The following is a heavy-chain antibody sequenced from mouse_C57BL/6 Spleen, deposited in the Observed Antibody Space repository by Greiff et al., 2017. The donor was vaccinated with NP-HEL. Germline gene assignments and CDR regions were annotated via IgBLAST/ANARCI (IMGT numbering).Heavy chain of an antibody. D-gene: IGHD2-12*01. CDR2: IHPNSGST. V-gene: IGHV1-64*01. J-gene: IGHJ2*01. CDR1: GYTFTSYW. Sequence: VKLQQPGAELVKPGASVKLSCKASGYTFTSYWMHWVKQRPGQGLEWIGMIHPNSGSTNYNEKFKSKATLTVDKSSSTAYMQLSSLTSEDSAVYYCARPGYYYYFDYWGQGTTLTVSS. CDR3: ARPGYYYYFDY.